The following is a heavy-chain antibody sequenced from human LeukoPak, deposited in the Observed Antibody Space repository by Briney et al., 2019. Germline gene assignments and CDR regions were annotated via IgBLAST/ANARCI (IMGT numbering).Heavy chain of an antibody. D-gene: IGHD3-9*01. V-gene: IGHV3-23*01. CDR1: GFTFSSYA. J-gene: IGHJ4*02. CDR3: AKGEGILTGYYTFDY. Sequence: PGGSLRLSCAASGFTFSSYAMSWVRQAPGKGLEWVSAISGSGGSTYYADSVKGRFTISRDNSKNTLYLQMNSLRAEDTAVYYCAKGEGILTGYYTFDYWGQGALVTVSS. CDR2: ISGSGGST.